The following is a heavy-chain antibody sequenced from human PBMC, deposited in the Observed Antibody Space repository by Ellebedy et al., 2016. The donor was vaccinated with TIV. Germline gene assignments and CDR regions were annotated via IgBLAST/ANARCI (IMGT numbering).Heavy chain of an antibody. CDR1: GGTFSIYA. D-gene: IGHD2-15*01. J-gene: IGHJ3*02. Sequence: ASVKVSXKASGGTFSIYALSWVRQTRGQGLELMGGFIPLFGTANYPPKFQGRVTITADDSTNTAYMELSSLRSEDTAVYYCAKKYGDSSDIDLDAFDIWGQGTMVTVSS. V-gene: IGHV1-69*13. CDR3: AKKYGDSSDIDLDAFDI. CDR2: FIPLFGTA.